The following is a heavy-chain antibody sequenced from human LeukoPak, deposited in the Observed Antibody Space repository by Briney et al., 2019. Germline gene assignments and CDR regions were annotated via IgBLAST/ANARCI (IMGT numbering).Heavy chain of an antibody. V-gene: IGHV4-61*02. Sequence: SQTLSLTCTVSGCSISSGSYYWSWIRQPAGKGLECIGRIYSSGSTDYNPSLKRRVTISVDTSKNQISLKLRSVTAADTAVYYCARWDPGVSYGHPDFWGQGTLVTVSS. CDR3: ARWDPGVSYGHPDF. CDR2: IYSSGST. CDR1: GCSISSGSYY. D-gene: IGHD5-18*01. J-gene: IGHJ4*02.